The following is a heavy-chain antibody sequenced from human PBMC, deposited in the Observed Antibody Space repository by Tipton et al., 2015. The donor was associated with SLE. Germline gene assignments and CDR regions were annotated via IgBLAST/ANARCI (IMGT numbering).Heavy chain of an antibody. D-gene: IGHD2-15*01. CDR3: ARTPLGGNDY. CDR1: GYSFTTYG. V-gene: IGHV1-18*01. Sequence: QSGAEVKKAGASVRVSCKASGYSFTTYGISWVRQAPGQGLEWMGWINVNTGNTKYSQKFQGRVTVTTDTSARTAYMELRSLRSDDTAMYSCARTPLGGNDYWGQGTRVIVSS. J-gene: IGHJ4*02. CDR2: INVNTGNT.